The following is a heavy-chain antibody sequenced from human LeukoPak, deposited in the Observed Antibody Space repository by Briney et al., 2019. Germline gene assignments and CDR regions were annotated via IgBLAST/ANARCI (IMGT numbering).Heavy chain of an antibody. D-gene: IGHD2-21*01. V-gene: IGHV1-69*02. CDR2: IIPILGIA. Sequence: SVKVSCKASGGTFSSYTISWVRQAPGQGLEWMGRIIPILGIANYAQKFQGRVTITADKSTSTAYMELSSLRSEDTAVYYCASKGDTYCGGDCYLNWGQGTLVTVSS. CDR1: GGTFSSYT. J-gene: IGHJ4*02. CDR3: ASKGDTYCGGDCYLN.